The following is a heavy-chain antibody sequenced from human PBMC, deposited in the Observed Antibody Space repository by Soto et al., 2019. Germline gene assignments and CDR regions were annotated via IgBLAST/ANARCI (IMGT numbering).Heavy chain of an antibody. J-gene: IGHJ6*02. CDR3: VRVTMVQGVTDYCYGMDV. CDR2: TYYRSKWYN. CDR1: GDSVSSNSAA. V-gene: IGHV6-1*01. D-gene: IGHD3-10*01. Sequence: PSQTLSLTCVISGDSVSSNSAAWNWIRQSTSRSLEWLGRTYYRSKWYNDYAISVKSRITINPDTSKNQFSLQLNSVTPEDTAVYYCVRVTMVQGVTDYCYGMDVRGQGTTVTVSS.